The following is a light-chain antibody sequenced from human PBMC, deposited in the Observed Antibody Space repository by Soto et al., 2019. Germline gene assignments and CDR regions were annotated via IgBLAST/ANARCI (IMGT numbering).Light chain of an antibody. V-gene: IGKV1-5*01. CDR1: ESISSW. J-gene: IGKJ1*01. Sequence: DIQMTPSPSTLSASIVDIFTITCLANESISSWLAWYQRKAGKAPRLLIYDASSLESGVPSRFSGSGSGTEFTLTISSLQPDDFATYYCQKYNSDCWKCGQGNTGAIK. CDR3: QKYNSDCWK. CDR2: DAS.